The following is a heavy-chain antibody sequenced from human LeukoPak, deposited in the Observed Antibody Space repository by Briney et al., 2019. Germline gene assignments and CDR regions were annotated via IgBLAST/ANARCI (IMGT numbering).Heavy chain of an antibody. CDR2: IIPILGIA. CDR3: ASRGGSSGYYSDY. CDR1: GGTFSSYT. J-gene: IGHJ4*02. D-gene: IGHD3-22*01. V-gene: IGHV1-69*02. Sequence: ASVKVSCKASGGTFSSYTISWVRQAPGQGLEWMGRIIPILGIANYAQKFQGRVTITADKSTSTAYMELSSLRSEDTAVYYSASRGGSSGYYSDYWGQGTLVTVSS.